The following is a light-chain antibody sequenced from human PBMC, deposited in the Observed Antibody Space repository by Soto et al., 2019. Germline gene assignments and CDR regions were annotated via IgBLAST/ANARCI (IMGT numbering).Light chain of an antibody. CDR2: GAS. V-gene: IGKV1-39*01. CDR1: QIITSY. Sequence: DIQMTQSPSSLSASVGDRVTITCRASQIITSYLNWYQQKPGKAPELLIHGASALQSGVPSRFSGGGSGTDFTLTISSLQPEDVATYYCQKYNSAPQTFGPGTKVDIK. J-gene: IGKJ3*01. CDR3: QKYNSAPQT.